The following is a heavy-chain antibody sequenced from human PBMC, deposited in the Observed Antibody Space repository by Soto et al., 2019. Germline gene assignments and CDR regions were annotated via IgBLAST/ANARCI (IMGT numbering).Heavy chain of an antibody. CDR2: ISYDGSNK. CDR1: GFTFSSYG. Sequence: QVQLVESGGGVVQPGRSLRLSCAASGFTFSSYGMHWVRQAPGKGLEWVAVISYDGSNKYYADSVKGRFTISRDISKNTLYLQMNSLRAEDTAVYYCAKEMATMGGMVDYWGQGTLVTVSS. D-gene: IGHD5-12*01. J-gene: IGHJ4*02. V-gene: IGHV3-30*18. CDR3: AKEMATMGGMVDY.